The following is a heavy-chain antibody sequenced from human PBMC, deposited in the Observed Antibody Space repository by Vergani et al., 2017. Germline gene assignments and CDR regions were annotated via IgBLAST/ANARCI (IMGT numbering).Heavy chain of an antibody. Sequence: QVQLQESGPGLVKPSETLTLTCDVSDSSIMTNPYWGWFRQSPGKGLEWIGCIHHSGDNHYNSSLKSRVSISIVSSSKFSMILTSVTAADTAIYSCSRHRGSGGFFPSSYFYGMDVWGHGTTVTVSS. CDR1: DSSIMTNPY. J-gene: IGHJ6*02. V-gene: IGHV4-38-2*01. D-gene: IGHD3-10*01. CDR3: SRHRGSGGFFPSSYFYGMDV. CDR2: IHHSGDN.